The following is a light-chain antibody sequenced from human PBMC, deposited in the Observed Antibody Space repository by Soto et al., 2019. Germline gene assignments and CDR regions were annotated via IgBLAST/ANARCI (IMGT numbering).Light chain of an antibody. V-gene: IGKV1-5*03. J-gene: IGKJ1*01. CDR3: QHYNSYSET. CDR2: QAS. Sequence: DLQMTQSPSTLSASVGDRVTITCRASQSISSWLAWYQKKPGKVPKLLIYQASSLESGVPSRFSGSGSGTEFTLTISSLQPDDFATYYCQHYNSYSETFGQGTKVEIK. CDR1: QSISSW.